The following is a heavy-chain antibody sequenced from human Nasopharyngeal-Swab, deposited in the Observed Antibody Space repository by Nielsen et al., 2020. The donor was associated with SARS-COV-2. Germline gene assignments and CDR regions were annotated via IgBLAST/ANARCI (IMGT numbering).Heavy chain of an antibody. CDR2: IKQDGSEK. CDR3: ARDLPYFDY. V-gene: IGHV3-7*01. CDR1: GFSFSSYW. J-gene: IGHJ4*02. Sequence: ARSLRLSCAASGFSFSSYWMSWVRQAPGKGLEWVANIKQDGSEKYYVDSGKGRLTISRDNAKNSLYLQMNSLRAEDTAVYYCARDLPYFDYWGQGTLVTVSS.